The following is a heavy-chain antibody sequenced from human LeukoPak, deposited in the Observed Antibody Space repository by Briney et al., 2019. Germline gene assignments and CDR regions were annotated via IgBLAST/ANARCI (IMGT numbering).Heavy chain of an antibody. Sequence: ASVKVSCKASGGTFSSYAINWVRQATGQGLEWLGWMNPNSGNTGYAQEFQGRVTITRNTSISTAYMELSSLTSEDTAVYYCARGREWLRWFDPWGQGTLVTVSS. CDR1: GGTFSSYA. CDR2: MNPNSGNT. V-gene: IGHV1-8*03. CDR3: ARGREWLRWFDP. J-gene: IGHJ5*02. D-gene: IGHD6-19*01.